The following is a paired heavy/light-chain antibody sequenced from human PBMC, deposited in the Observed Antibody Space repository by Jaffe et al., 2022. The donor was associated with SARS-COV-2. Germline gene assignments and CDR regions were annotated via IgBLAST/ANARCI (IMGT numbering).Light chain of an antibody. J-gene: IGLJ2*01. CDR1: SLRSYY. V-gene: IGLV3-19*01. CDR2: GKN. Sequence: SSELTQDPAVSVALGQTVRITCQGDSLRSYYASWYQQKPGQAPVLVIYGKNNRPSGIPDRFSGSSSGNTASLTITGAQAEDEADYYCNSRDSSGNHLGVFGGGTKLTVL. CDR3: NSRDSSGNHLGV.
Heavy chain of an antibody. CDR1: GFTFSSYA. V-gene: IGHV3-30-3*01. CDR2: ISYDGSNK. Sequence: QVQLVESGGGVVQPGRSLRLSCAASGFTFSSYAMHWVRQAPGKGLEWVAVISYDGSNKYYADSVKGRFTISRDNSKNTLYLQMNSLRAEDTAVYYCAILELWGSSWLLDYYYYGMDVWGQGTTVTVSS. CDR3: AILELWGSSWLLDYYYYGMDV. D-gene: IGHD6-13*01. J-gene: IGHJ6*02.